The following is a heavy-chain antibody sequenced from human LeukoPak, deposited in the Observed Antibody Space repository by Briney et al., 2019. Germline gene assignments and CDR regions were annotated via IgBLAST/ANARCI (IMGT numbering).Heavy chain of an antibody. CDR1: GFTFSSYW. CDR2: INQDGSEK. Sequence: GGSLRLPCAASGFTFSSYWMSWVRQAPGKGLEWVGNINQDGSEKYYGDSVKDRFTISRDNAKNSLYLQMNSLRAEDAAVYYCTRENWHLDYWGQGNLVTVSS. J-gene: IGHJ4*02. V-gene: IGHV3-7*01. CDR3: TRENWHLDY.